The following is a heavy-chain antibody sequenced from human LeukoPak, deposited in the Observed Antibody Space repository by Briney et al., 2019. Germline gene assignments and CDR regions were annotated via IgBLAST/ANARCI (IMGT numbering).Heavy chain of an antibody. J-gene: IGHJ5*02. Sequence: GGSLRLSXAASGFTFSSHAMSWVRQAPGKGLEWVSAISGSGGSTYYADSVKGRFTISRDNSKNTLYLQMNSLRAEDTAVYYCAKGLRGYSYGPYNWFDPWGQGTLVTVSS. CDR3: AKGLRGYSYGPYNWFDP. CDR2: ISGSGGST. V-gene: IGHV3-23*01. CDR1: GFTFSSHA. D-gene: IGHD5-18*01.